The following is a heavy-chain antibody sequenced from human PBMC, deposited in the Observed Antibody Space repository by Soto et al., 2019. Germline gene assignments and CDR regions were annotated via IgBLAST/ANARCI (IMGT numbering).Heavy chain of an antibody. CDR1: GGSISSGAYY. CDR2: IYYSGRT. V-gene: IGHV4-31*03. Sequence: QVQLQESGPGLVKPSQTLSLTCTVSGGSISSGAYYWSWIRQHPGKGLECIGYIYYSGRTYYNPSPKSRVTISVDTSENQFSLKLSSVTAADTAVYYCARYGSGSYYPTTFDYWGRGTLVTVSS. D-gene: IGHD3-10*01. J-gene: IGHJ4*02. CDR3: ARYGSGSYYPTTFDY.